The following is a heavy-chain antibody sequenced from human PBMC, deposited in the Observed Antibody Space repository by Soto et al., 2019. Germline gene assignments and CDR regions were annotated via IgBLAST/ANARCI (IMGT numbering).Heavy chain of an antibody. D-gene: IGHD3-9*01. CDR3: ATSYDTGFDP. CDR1: GYKFSTYA. Sequence: QLQLTQSGGEARKPGASVRVSCAASGYKFSTYAISWLRQAPGQGLEWMGLITPNSGYTNYAQNFQGRLILTTDIPSSTAYMELTSLRYDDTAIYYCATSYDTGFDPWGQGTLVSVS. V-gene: IGHV1-18*01. J-gene: IGHJ5*02. CDR2: ITPNSGYT.